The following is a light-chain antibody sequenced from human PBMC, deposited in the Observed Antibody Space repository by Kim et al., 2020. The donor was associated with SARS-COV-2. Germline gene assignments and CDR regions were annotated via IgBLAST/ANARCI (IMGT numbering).Light chain of an antibody. V-gene: IGKV3-15*01. CDR2: GAS. J-gene: IGKJ4*01. Sequence: EIVMTQSPATLSVSPGERATLSCRANQSVSSSLAWYQQKPGQAPRLLIYGASTRATGIPGRFSGSGSGTEFTLTISSLQSEDFAVYYCQHYNNWPPLTFGGGTKVDIK. CDR3: QHYNNWPPLT. CDR1: QSVSSS.